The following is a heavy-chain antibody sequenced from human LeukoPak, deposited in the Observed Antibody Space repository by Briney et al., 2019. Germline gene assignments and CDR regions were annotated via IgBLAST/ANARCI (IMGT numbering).Heavy chain of an antibody. CDR3: ARDHSSDWYSLVVTSEYFQH. D-gene: IGHD6-19*01. Sequence: GGSLRLSCPASGFTFSSYSMNWVRRAPGKGLEWVSYISGSSSTIYYAGSVKGRFTISRDNAKNSLYLQMNSLRDEDTAVYYCARDHSSDWYSLVVTSEYFQHWGQGTLVTVSS. CDR1: GFTFSSYS. J-gene: IGHJ1*01. V-gene: IGHV3-48*02. CDR2: ISGSSSTI.